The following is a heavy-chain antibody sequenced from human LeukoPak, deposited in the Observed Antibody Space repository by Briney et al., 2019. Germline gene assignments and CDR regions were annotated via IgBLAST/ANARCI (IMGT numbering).Heavy chain of an antibody. CDR1: GFTVSSNY. V-gene: IGHV3-66*02. CDR2: IYSGGST. D-gene: IGHD3-22*01. Sequence: GGSLRLSCAASGFTVSSNYMSWVRQAPGKGLEWVSVIYSGGSTYYADSVKGRFTISRDNSKNTLYLQMNSLRAEDTAVYYCARDLRDYYDSSGYYGGGDFDYWGQGTLVTVSS. CDR3: ARDLRDYYDSSGYYGGGDFDY. J-gene: IGHJ4*02.